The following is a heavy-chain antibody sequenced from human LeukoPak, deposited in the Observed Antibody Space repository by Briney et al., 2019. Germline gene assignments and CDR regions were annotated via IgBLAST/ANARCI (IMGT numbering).Heavy chain of an antibody. Sequence: SETLSLTCTVSGGSISSYYWSWIRQPPGKGLEWIGYIHYSGSTNYNPSLKTRVTISVDTSMNHFSLKLTSVTAADTAVYYCARPDYGDYYYFDYWGQGTLVTVSS. J-gene: IGHJ4*02. D-gene: IGHD4-17*01. CDR1: GGSISSYY. CDR3: ARPDYGDYYYFDY. CDR2: IHYSGST. V-gene: IGHV4-59*12.